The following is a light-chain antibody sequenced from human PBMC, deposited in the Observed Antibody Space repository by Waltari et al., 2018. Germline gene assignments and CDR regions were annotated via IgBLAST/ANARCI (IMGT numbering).Light chain of an antibody. CDR1: TSYVGGYNS. V-gene: IGLV2-8*01. Sequence: QSALTQPPSASGSPGQSVTISCTGTTSYVGGYNSVSWYQQHPGTAPKLIISEVTKRPSGVPDRFSGSKSGNTASLTVSGLQAEDEADYYCSSYAHSNTVVFGGGTRLTVL. J-gene: IGLJ2*01. CDR2: EVT. CDR3: SSYAHSNTVV.